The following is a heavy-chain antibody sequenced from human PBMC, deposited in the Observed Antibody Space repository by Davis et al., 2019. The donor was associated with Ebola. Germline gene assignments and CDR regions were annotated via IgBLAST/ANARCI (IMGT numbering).Heavy chain of an antibody. CDR2: INNSGST. CDR1: GGSFSGYY. J-gene: IGHJ5*02. CDR3: ARGRLLWFGELFP. Sequence: SETLSLTCAVYGGSFSGYYWSWSRQLPGKGLEWIGEINNSGSTNYNPSLKSRVTISVDTSKNQFTLKLSSVTAADTAVYYCARGRLLWFGELFPWGQGTLVTVSS. V-gene: IGHV4-34*01. D-gene: IGHD3-10*01.